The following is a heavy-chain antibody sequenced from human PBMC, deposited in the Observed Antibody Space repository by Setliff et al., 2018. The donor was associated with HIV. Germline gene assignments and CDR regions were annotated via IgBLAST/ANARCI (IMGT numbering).Heavy chain of an antibody. D-gene: IGHD1-26*01. Sequence: KASETLSLTCTVSGVSISSHYWSWIRQPPGKGLEWIGSIYYSGSTKYNPSLKSRVTITVDTSKNQFSLNLSSVTAADTGVYYCARGDTRNYYGGDYFDYWGQGSLVTVSS. CDR2: IYYSGST. J-gene: IGHJ4*02. CDR1: GVSISSHY. V-gene: IGHV4-59*11. CDR3: ARGDTRNYYGGDYFDY.